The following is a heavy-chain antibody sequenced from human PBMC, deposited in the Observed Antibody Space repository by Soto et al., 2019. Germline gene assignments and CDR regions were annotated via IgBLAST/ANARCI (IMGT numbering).Heavy chain of an antibody. J-gene: IGHJ5*02. V-gene: IGHV3-21*01. CDR2: ISGTGVYI. CDR3: AREGALKPFSS. Sequence: GGSLRLSCVASGFTFSNYNMNWVRQAPGKGLEWVSHISGTGVYIHYADAVKGRFTISRDNAKSSVYLQMNSLRAEDTAVCYCAREGALKPFSSWGQGALVTVSS. CDR1: GFTFSNYN.